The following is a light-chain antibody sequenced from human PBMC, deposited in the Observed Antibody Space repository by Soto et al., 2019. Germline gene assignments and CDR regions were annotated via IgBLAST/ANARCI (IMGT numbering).Light chain of an antibody. J-gene: IGKJ1*01. CDR2: GAS. CDR3: QQYGSSPHT. V-gene: IGKV3-20*01. Sequence: EIVLTQSPGTLSLSPVERATLSCRASQTVSSSYLAWYQQKPGQAPRLLIYGASSRATGIPDRFSGSGSGTDFTLTISRLEPEDFALYYCQQYGSSPHTFGQGTKVDIK. CDR1: QTVSSSY.